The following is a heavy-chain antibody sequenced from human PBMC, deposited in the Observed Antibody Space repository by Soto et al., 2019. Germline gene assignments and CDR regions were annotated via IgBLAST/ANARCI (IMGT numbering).Heavy chain of an antibody. V-gene: IGHV4-31*03. CDR3: ARATCSGGSCHFDY. J-gene: IGHJ4*02. CDR1: GGSISSGGYY. D-gene: IGHD2-15*01. Sequence: QVQLQESGPGLVKPSQTLSLTCTVSGGSISSGGYYWSWIRQHPVKGLEWIGYIYYSGSTYYNPSLKSRVTISVDTSKNQFSLKLSSVTAADTAVYYCARATCSGGSCHFDYWGQGTLVTVSS. CDR2: IYYSGST.